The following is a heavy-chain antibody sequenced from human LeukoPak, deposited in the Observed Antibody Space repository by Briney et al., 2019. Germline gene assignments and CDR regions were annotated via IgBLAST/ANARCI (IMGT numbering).Heavy chain of an antibody. CDR3: ARDRVGGRAAAVGEFDY. V-gene: IGHV1-46*01. J-gene: IGHJ4*02. D-gene: IGHD3-16*01. Sequence: GASVTVSFKTSGYTFTIYYMHWVRQAPGQGLEWMGIINPSGGSTSYAQKFQGRVTMTRDTSTSTVYMELSSLRSEDTAVYYCARDRVGGRAAAVGEFDYWGQGTLVTVSS. CDR1: GYTFTIYY. CDR2: INPSGGST.